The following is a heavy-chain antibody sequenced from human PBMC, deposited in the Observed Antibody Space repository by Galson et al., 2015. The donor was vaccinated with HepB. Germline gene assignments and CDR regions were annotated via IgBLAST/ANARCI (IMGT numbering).Heavy chain of an antibody. CDR1: GLTFSRYW. Sequence: SLRLSCAASGLTFSRYWMSWVRQAPGKGLEWVANIKQDGSEKYYVDSVKGRFTISRDNAKNSLYLQMNSLRAEDTAVYYCARYFDYWGQGTLVTVSS. V-gene: IGHV3-7*01. J-gene: IGHJ4*02. CDR2: IKQDGSEK. CDR3: ARYFDY.